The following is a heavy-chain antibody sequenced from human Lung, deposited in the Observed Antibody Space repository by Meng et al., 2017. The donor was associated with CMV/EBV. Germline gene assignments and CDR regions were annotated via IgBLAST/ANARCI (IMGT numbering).Heavy chain of an antibody. J-gene: IGHJ5*02. V-gene: IGHV4-31*03. CDR3: ARSKGYCSGGSCISRFDP. D-gene: IGHD2-15*01. CDR2: IYYSGST. Sequence: SXTLSLTCTVSGGSFSGGYYWSWIRQHPGKGLELIGYIYYSGSTNYNPSLKSRVTMSIDTSKNQFSLKLTSVTAADTAVYYCARSKGYCSGGSCISRFDPWGQGXPVTVSS. CDR1: GGSFSGGYY.